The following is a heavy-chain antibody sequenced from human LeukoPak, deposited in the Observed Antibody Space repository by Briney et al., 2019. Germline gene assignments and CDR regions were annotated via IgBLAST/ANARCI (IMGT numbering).Heavy chain of an antibody. Sequence: GGSLRLSCAASGFTFGDYYMSWIRQAPGKGLEWVSYISSSGSYTNYADSVKGRFTISRDNAKNSLYLQMNRLRAEDTAVYYCARVGGYYGSGSYYNDYWGQGTLVTVSS. CDR1: GFTFGDYY. V-gene: IGHV3-11*06. D-gene: IGHD3-10*01. CDR3: ARVGGYYGSGSYYNDY. CDR2: ISSSGSYT. J-gene: IGHJ4*02.